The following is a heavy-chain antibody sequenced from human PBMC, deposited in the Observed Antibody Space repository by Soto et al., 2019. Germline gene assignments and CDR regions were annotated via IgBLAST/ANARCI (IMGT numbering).Heavy chain of an antibody. J-gene: IGHJ4*02. V-gene: IGHV3-30*18. D-gene: IGHD1-26*01. CDR3: AKDEGVGGTLGLFDY. CDR2: MSREGSKI. CDR1: GFDFTYFA. Sequence: QVQLVESGGGAFQPGGSLGLSWVASGFDFTYFARHWFGQVPGRGLESVAVMSREGSKIHHTDSVKGRFTISRDNSKNTLYLQMNSLRKEDTAVYFCAKDEGVGGTLGLFDYWGQGTLVPVSS.